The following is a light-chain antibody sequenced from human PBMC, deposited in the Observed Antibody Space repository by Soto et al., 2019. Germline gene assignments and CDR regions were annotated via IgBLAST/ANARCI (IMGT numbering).Light chain of an antibody. Sequence: DIQMTQSPSFLSASVGDRVTITCQASQDITTSLNWYQQKPGKAPKLLMYDASNLETGVPSRYSGSGSGTDFTLTISSLQAEDIATYYCQQYDNLPLSFGGGTKVEIK. CDR1: QDITTS. CDR2: DAS. CDR3: QQYDNLPLS. V-gene: IGKV1-33*01. J-gene: IGKJ4*01.